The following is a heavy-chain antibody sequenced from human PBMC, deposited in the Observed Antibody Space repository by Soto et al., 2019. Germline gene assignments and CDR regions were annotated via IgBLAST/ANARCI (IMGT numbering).Heavy chain of an antibody. CDR2: ISGSGGST. CDR1: GCPFSSYA. Sequence: PGGSLRLSCAASGCPFSSYAMSWVRQAPGKGLDWVSAISGSGGSTYSADSVKGLFTISRDNSKNTLYLQMSSLRAEDTAVYYCARGFSRGGMDFWGQVTMVTDSS. V-gene: IGHV3-23*01. CDR3: ARGFSRGGMDF. J-gene: IGHJ6*02. D-gene: IGHD3-10*01.